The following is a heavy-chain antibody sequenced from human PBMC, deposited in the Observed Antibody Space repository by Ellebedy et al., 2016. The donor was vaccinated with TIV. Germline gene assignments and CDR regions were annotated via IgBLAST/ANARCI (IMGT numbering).Heavy chain of an antibody. CDR2: IYWSGRS. J-gene: IGHJ4*02. CDR1: GDFMSNGGYY. V-gene: IGHV4-31*03. Sequence: SETLSLTCTVSGDFMSNGGYYWSWIRQHPGKGLEWVGYIYWSGRSLYNPSLKSRLTISVDKSSNQFSLKLTSATAADTAVYYCAKKLDYWGRGTLVTVSS. CDR3: AKKLDY.